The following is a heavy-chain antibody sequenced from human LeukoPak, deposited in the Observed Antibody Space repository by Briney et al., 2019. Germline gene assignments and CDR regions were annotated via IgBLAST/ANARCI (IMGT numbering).Heavy chain of an antibody. CDR3: ARDLLLGGTFDL. Sequence: PGGSLRLSCAAPLFTVSSNFRNWVRQAPGKGLEWVSDYADSVKGRFTISRDNSKNTLYLQMNSLRAEDTAVYYCARDLLLGGTFDLWAQGTMVTVSS. V-gene: IGHV3-53*01. J-gene: IGHJ3*01. D-gene: IGHD2-21*01. CDR1: LFTVSSNF.